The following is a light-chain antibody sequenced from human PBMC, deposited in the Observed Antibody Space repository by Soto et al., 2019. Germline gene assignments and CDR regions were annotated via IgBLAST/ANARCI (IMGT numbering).Light chain of an antibody. J-gene: IGKJ2*01. CDR2: GAF. CDR3: QVYS. CDR1: ESLSSRH. Sequence: EVVLTQSPGTLSLSPGERGTLSCRASESLSSRHLAWYQQKPGQAPRLLIFGAFSRATGVPDRFSGSGSGRDFTLTINRLEPEDFAVYYCQVYSFGQGTRLELK. V-gene: IGKV3-20*01.